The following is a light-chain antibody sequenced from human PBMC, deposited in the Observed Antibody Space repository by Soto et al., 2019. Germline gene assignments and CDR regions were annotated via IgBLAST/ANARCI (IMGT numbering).Light chain of an antibody. J-gene: IGLJ3*02. CDR1: SSNIGAGYD. CDR3: QSYDSSRTGWV. CDR2: GNN. Sequence: QSVLTQPPSVSGAPGQRVTISCTGTSSNIGAGYDVHWYQQLPGTAPKLLIYGNNNRPSGVPDRFSGSKSGTSASLAITGLRADDEGDYYCQSYDSSRTGWVFGGGTKVTVL. V-gene: IGLV1-40*01.